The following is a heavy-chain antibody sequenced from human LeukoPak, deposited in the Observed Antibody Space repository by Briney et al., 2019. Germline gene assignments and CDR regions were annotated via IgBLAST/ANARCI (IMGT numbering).Heavy chain of an antibody. CDR3: ARVVEGTYYFDY. CDR2: IYYSGST. Sequence: SETLSLTCTVSGGSISSGGYYWSWIRQHPGKGLEWIGYIYYSGSTYYNPSLKSRVTISVDTSKNQFSLKLSSVTAADTAVYYCARVVEGTYYFDYWGQGTLVTVSS. CDR1: GGSISSGGYY. V-gene: IGHV4-31*03. D-gene: IGHD2-15*01. J-gene: IGHJ4*02.